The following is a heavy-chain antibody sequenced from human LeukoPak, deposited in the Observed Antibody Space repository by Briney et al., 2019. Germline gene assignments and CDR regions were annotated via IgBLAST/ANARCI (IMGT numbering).Heavy chain of an antibody. CDR2: INWNGGST. Sequence: GGSLGLSCAASGSIFDNYGMSWVRQAPGKGLEWDSGINWNGGSTGYADSVKGRFTISRDKAKNSLYLQLNSLRAEDTALYYCARVTVYYDSSGYFDFWGQGTLVTVSS. D-gene: IGHD3-22*01. CDR1: GSIFDNYG. J-gene: IGHJ4*02. V-gene: IGHV3-20*04. CDR3: ARVTVYYDSSGYFDF.